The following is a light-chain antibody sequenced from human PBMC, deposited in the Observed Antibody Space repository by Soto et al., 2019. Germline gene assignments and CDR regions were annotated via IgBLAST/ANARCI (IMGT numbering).Light chain of an antibody. CDR2: EVT. V-gene: IGLV2-23*02. Sequence: QSALSQPAPVSGSPGQSITISCSGTSNDVGNYNLVSWYQQHPGKVPKLLIYEVTRRPSGVSDRFSASKSGNTASLTISGLQAEDEADYYCCSSSGVSTWIFGGGTKLTVL. CDR3: CSSSGVSTWI. J-gene: IGLJ2*01. CDR1: SNDVGNYNL.